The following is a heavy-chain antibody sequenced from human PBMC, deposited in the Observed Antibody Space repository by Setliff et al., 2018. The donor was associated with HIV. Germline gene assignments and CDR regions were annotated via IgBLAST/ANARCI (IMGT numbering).Heavy chain of an antibody. V-gene: IGHV3-30*04. CDR2: ISYDGSNK. J-gene: IGHJ4*02. CDR3: ARAGALGIGFDY. D-gene: IGHD7-27*01. Sequence: GESLKISCAASGFTFSSYAMHWVRQAPGKGLEWVAVISYDGSNKYYADSVKGRFTISRDNSKNTLYLQMNSLRAEDTAVYYCARAGALGIGFDYWGQGTLVTVSS. CDR1: GFTFSSYA.